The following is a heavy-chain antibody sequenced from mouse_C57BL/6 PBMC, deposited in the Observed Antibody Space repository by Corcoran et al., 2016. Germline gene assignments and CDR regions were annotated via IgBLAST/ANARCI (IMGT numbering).Heavy chain of an antibody. CDR3: ARRAPGYGSSYWYFDV. Sequence: QVTLKESGPGILQSSQTLSLTCSFSGFSLSTSGMGVSWIRQPSGKGLEWLAHIYWDDDKRYNPSLKSRLTISKDTSRNQVFLKITRVDTADHATDYCARRAPGYGSSYWYFDVWGTGTTVTVSS. CDR1: GFSLSTSGMG. CDR2: IYWDDDK. V-gene: IGHV8-12*01. D-gene: IGHD1-1*01. J-gene: IGHJ1*03.